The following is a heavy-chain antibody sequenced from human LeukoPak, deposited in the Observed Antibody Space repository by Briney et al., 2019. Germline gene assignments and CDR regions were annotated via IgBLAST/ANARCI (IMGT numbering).Heavy chain of an antibody. CDR3: ARGRRYCSSTSCYSYYYGMDV. D-gene: IGHD2-2*02. J-gene: IGHJ6*02. V-gene: IGHV4-34*01. Sequence: PSETLSLTCTVSGGSMSSYYWSWIRQPPGKGLEWIGEINHSGSTNYNPSLKSRVTISVDTSKNQFSLKLSSVTAADTAVYYCARGRRYCSSTSCYSYYYGMDVWGQGTTVTVSS. CDR2: INHSGST. CDR1: GGSMSSYY.